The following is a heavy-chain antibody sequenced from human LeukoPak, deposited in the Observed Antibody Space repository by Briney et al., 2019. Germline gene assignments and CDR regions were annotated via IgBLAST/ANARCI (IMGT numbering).Heavy chain of an antibody. J-gene: IGHJ4*02. CDR1: GGSISSNSYY. V-gene: IGHV4-39*01. CDR2: IYYSGST. Sequence: SETLSLTCTVSGGSISSNSYYWGWIRLPPGKGLEWIGHIYYSGSTYYNPSLKSRVTISVDTSKNQFSLKLSSVTAADTAVYYCARGPSSSSLIDYWGRGTLVTVSS. D-gene: IGHD6-13*01. CDR3: ARGPSSSSLIDY.